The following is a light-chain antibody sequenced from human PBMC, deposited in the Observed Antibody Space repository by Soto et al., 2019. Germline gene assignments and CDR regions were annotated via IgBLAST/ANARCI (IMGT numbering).Light chain of an antibody. CDR1: TSDVGRYNY. J-gene: IGLJ3*02. Sequence: QSALTQPASVSGSPGQSITISCTGSTSDVGRYNYVSWYQQLPGKAPKLLIYEVRNRPSGISNRFSGSKSGNTASLTISDLQADYEATYSCCSYTTTTPWVLGGGTKLTV. CDR2: EVR. V-gene: IGLV2-14*01. CDR3: CSYTTTTPWV.